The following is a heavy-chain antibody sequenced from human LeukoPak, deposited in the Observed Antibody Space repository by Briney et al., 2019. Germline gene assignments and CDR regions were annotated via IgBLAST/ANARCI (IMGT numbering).Heavy chain of an antibody. Sequence: SGTLSLTCTVSGGSISGYYWSWIRQPPGKGLEWIGYIYYSGSTNYNPSLKSRVTISVDTSKNQFSLKLSSVTAADTAVYYCARDGAGEMATNGAHFDYWGQGSLVTVSS. CDR3: ARDGAGEMATNGAHFDY. V-gene: IGHV4-59*01. D-gene: IGHD5-24*01. J-gene: IGHJ4*02. CDR2: IYYSGST. CDR1: GGSISGYY.